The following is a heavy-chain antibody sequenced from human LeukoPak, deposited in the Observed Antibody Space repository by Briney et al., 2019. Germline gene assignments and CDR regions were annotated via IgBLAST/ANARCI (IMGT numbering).Heavy chain of an antibody. CDR3: ARDREDGYNTDY. J-gene: IGHJ4*02. CDR2: IIPILGIA. Sequence: SVKVSCKASGGTFSSYAISGVGQAPGQGLEGMGRIIPILGIANYAQKFQGRVTITADKSTSTAYMELSSLRSEDTAVYYCARDREDGYNTDYWGQGALVTVSS. CDR1: GGTFSSYA. V-gene: IGHV1-69*04. D-gene: IGHD5-24*01.